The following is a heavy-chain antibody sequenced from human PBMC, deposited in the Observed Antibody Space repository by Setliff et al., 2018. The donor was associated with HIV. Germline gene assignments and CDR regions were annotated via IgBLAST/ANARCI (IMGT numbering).Heavy chain of an antibody. Sequence: PSETLSLTCTVSSGSISGDNWWSWVRQPPGKGLEWMGEIYHRGSTNYNPSRKRRVTISVDKSKNQFSLKLTSVTAADTAVYYCAVRRYYDSTGYYDYWGQGTLVTVSS. CDR2: IYHRGST. CDR1: SGSISGDNW. J-gene: IGHJ4*02. CDR3: AVRRYYDSTGYYDY. D-gene: IGHD3-22*01. V-gene: IGHV4-4*02.